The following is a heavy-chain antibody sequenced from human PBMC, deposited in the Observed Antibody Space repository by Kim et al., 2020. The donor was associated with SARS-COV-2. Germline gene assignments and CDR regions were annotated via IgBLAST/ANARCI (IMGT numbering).Heavy chain of an antibody. CDR1: GYTFTGYY. J-gene: IGHJ5*02. CDR3: ARDLATDTWRGYGSRYNWFDP. V-gene: IGHV1-2*06. CDR2: INPNSGGT. D-gene: IGHD3-10*01. Sequence: ASVKVSCKASGYTFTGYYMHWVRQAPGQGLEWMGRINPNSGGTNYAQKFQGRVTMTRDTSISTAYMELSRLRSDDTAVYYCARDLATDTWRGYGSRYNWFDPWGQGTLVTVSS.